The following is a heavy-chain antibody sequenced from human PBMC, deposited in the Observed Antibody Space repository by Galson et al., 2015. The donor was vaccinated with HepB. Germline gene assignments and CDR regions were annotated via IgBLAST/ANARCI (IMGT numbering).Heavy chain of an antibody. J-gene: IGHJ5*02. CDR1: GFTFSSYA. CDR3: AKVDREDSRFSGWFDP. V-gene: IGHV3-23*01. CDR2: ISGSGGST. D-gene: IGHD3-3*01. Sequence: SLRLSCAASGFTFSSYAMSWVRQAPGKGLEWVSAISGSGGSTYYADSVKGRFTISRDNSKNTLYLQMNSLRDEDTAVYYCAKVDREDSRFSGWFDPWGQGTLVTVSS.